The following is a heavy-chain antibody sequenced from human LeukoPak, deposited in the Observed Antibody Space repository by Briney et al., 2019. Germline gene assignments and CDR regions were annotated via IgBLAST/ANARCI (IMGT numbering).Heavy chain of an antibody. V-gene: IGHV4-39*07. CDR1: GGSISSSSYY. D-gene: IGHD6-6*01. CDR3: ARDENSTPLREEGYFDL. CDR2: ICYSGST. J-gene: IGHJ2*01. Sequence: PSETLSLTCTVSGGSISSSSYYWGWIRQPPGKGLEWIGSICYSGSTYYDPSLKSRVTISVDTSKNQFSLKLSSVTAADTAVYYCARDENSTPLREEGYFDLWGRGTLVTVSS.